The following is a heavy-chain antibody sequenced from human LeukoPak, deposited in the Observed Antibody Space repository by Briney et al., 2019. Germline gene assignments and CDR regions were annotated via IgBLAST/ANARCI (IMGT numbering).Heavy chain of an antibody. V-gene: IGHV4-34*01. CDR3: AGGDRWLRPPHFDY. CDR2: INHSGST. Sequence: SETLSLTCAVYGGSFSGYYWSWIRQPPGKGLEWIGEINHSGSTNYNPSLKSRVTISVDTSKNQFSLKLSSVTAADTAVYYCAGGDRWLRPPHFDYWGQGTLVTVSS. J-gene: IGHJ4*02. D-gene: IGHD4-23*01. CDR1: GGSFSGYY.